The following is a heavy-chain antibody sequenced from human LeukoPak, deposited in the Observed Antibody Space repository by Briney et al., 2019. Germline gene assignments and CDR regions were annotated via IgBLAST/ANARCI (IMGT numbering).Heavy chain of an antibody. V-gene: IGHV3-30*03. J-gene: IGHJ3*02. Sequence: GRSLRLSCAASGFTLSSYGMPWVRQGPGKGLEWEAFISYDGRNKYYGDSVKGRFTISRDNSKNTLYLQMNNLTLEDTAVYYCARDRSGWYKDAFDIWGQGTMVTVSS. CDR3: ARDRSGWYKDAFDI. CDR1: GFTLSSYG. CDR2: ISYDGRNK. D-gene: IGHD6-19*01.